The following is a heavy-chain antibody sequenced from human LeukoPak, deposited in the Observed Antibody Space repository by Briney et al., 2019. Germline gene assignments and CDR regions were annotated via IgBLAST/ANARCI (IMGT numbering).Heavy chain of an antibody. CDR1: GFTFSTYA. V-gene: IGHV3-23*01. Sequence: PGGSLRLSCAASGFTFSTYAMSWVRQAPGKGLEWVSAITDSGGTTYYADSVKGRFTISRDNSKNTLYLQMNGLRAEDTAVYYCAKARRDGYYKGLFDYWGQGTLVTVSS. D-gene: IGHD3-9*01. CDR3: AKARRDGYYKGLFDY. J-gene: IGHJ4*02. CDR2: ITDSGGTT.